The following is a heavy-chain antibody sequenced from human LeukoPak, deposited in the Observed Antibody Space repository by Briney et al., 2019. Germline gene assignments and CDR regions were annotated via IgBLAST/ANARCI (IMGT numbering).Heavy chain of an antibody. D-gene: IGHD1-14*01. CDR2: IIPIFGTA. V-gene: IGHV1-69*05. J-gene: IGHJ4*02. Sequence: SVKVSCRASGGTFSSYAISWVRQAPGQGLEWMGGIIPIFGTANYAQKFQGRVTITTDESTSTAYMELSSLRSEDTAVYYCARGVTRYTDFDYWGQGTLVTVSS. CDR1: GGTFSSYA. CDR3: ARGVTRYTDFDY.